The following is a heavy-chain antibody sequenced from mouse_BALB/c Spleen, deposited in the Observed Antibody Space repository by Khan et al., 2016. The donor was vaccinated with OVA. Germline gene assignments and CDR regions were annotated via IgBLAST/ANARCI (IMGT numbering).Heavy chain of an antibody. CDR3: ARVNYYGRSCYAMDY. CDR2: IGPGSSNA. J-gene: IGHJ4*01. V-gene: IGHV1S41*01. Sequence: DLVKPGASVKLSCKASGYTFTSYWINWIKQRPGQGLEWIGRIGPGSSNAYYNDMFKDKATLTVDTSSNTAYIQLSSLSSEDSAVYVCARVNYYGRSCYAMDYWGQGTSVTVSA. D-gene: IGHD1-1*01. CDR1: GYTFTSYW.